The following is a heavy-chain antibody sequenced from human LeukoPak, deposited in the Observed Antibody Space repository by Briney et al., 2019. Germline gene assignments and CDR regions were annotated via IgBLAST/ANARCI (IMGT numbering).Heavy chain of an antibody. J-gene: IGHJ5*02. CDR3: AKSSRREIVVAHSWFDP. CDR1: GFTFDDYA. CDR2: ISWNSGSI. V-gene: IGHV3-9*01. D-gene: IGHD3-22*01. Sequence: PGGSLRLSCAASGFTFDDYAMHWVRQAPGKGLEWVSGISWNSGSIGYADSVKGRFTISRDNAKNSLYLQMNSLRAEDTALYYCAKSSRREIVVAHSWFDPWGQGTLVTVSS.